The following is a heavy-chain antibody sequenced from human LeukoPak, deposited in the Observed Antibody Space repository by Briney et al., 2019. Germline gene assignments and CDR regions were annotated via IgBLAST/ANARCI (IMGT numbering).Heavy chain of an antibody. CDR3: ARVSPTYYYDGSGYYSLYYYYMDV. Sequence: PSETLSLTCTVSGGSISSSRYYWGWIRQPPGKGLEWIGSIYYSGNTYYNPSLKSRVTISVDTSKNHFSLKLSSVTAADTAVYYCARVSPTYYYDGSGYYSLYYYYMDVWGKGTTVTVSS. D-gene: IGHD3-22*01. V-gene: IGHV4-39*07. CDR2: IYYSGNT. CDR1: GGSISSSRYY. J-gene: IGHJ6*03.